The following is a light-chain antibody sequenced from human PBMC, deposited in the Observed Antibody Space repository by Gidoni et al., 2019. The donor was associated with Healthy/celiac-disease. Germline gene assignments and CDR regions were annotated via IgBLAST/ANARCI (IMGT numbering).Light chain of an antibody. J-gene: IGKJ4*01. CDR2: DAS. CDR3: QQRSNWPT. V-gene: IGKV3-11*01. CDR1: QSVSSY. Sequence: EIVLTQSPATLSLSPGERATLSCRASQSVSSYLAWYQQKPGQAPRLLIYDASNRATGIPARFSGSGSGTDFTLTISSLGPEDFAVYYCQQRSNWPTFXGXTKVEIK.